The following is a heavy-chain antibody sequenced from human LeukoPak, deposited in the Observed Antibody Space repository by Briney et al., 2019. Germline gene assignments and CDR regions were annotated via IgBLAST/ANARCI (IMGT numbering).Heavy chain of an antibody. D-gene: IGHD3-22*01. Sequence: GRSLRLSCAASGLTFSSYDMHWVRQAPGKGLEWVAVIWYDGSNKYYADSVKGRFTISRDNSKNTLYLQMNSLRAEDTAVYYCARESHYDSSGTLAFDYWGQGTLVTVSS. V-gene: IGHV3-33*01. J-gene: IGHJ4*02. CDR1: GLTFSSYD. CDR2: IWYDGSNK. CDR3: ARESHYDSSGTLAFDY.